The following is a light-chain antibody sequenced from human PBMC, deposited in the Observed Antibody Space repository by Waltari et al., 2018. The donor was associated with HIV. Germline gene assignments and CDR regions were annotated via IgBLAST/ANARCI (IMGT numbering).Light chain of an antibody. V-gene: IGLV2-23*02. CDR3: CSYAGSSVV. Sequence: QSALTQPASVSGSPGQSITISCTGTSSDVGSYNLVSWYQQHPGKAPKLMIYEVSKRPSGVSNRFSGSKSGNTASLTISGLHAEDEADYCCCSYAGSSVVFGGGTKLTVL. J-gene: IGLJ2*01. CDR1: SSDVGSYNL. CDR2: EVS.